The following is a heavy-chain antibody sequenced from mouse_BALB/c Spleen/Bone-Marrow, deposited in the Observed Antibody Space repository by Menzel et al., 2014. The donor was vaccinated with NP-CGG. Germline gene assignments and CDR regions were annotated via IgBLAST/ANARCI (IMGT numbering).Heavy chain of an antibody. V-gene: IGHV1-4*01. CDR1: GYTFTSYT. CDR2: INPSSGYT. CDR3: AYGNYGYAMDY. Sequence: VKVVESGAELARPGASVKMSCKASGYTFTSYTMHWVKQRPGQGLEWIGYINPSSGYTNYNQKFKDKATLTADKSPSTAYMQLSSLTSEDSAVYYCAYGNYGYAMDYWGQGTSVTVSS. D-gene: IGHD2-10*02. J-gene: IGHJ4*01.